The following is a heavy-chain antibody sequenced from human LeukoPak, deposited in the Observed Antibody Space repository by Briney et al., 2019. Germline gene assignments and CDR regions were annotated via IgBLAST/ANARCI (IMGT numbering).Heavy chain of an antibody. Sequence: GGSLRLSCVASGFTFSIYWMSWVRQAPGRGPEWLAIIKEDGSVIWDVESVRGRFTISRDNAKNSVYLEMNSLRAEDTAVYYCARGSGRQQQEQNYWGQGNLVTVSS. CDR3: ARGSGRQQQEQNY. CDR1: GFTFSIYW. J-gene: IGHJ4*02. D-gene: IGHD6-13*01. CDR2: IKEDGSVI. V-gene: IGHV3-7*01.